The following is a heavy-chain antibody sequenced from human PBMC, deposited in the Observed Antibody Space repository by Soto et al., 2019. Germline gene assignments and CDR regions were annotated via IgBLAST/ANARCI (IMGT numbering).Heavy chain of an antibody. CDR3: ARHTGTTARYYYYMDV. Sequence: PGESLKISCKGSGYSFTSYWIGWVRQMPGKGLEWMGIIYPGDSDTRYSPSFQGQVTISADKSISTAYLQWSSLKASDTAMYYCARHTGTTARYYYYMDVWGKGTTVTVSS. CDR1: GYSFTSYW. V-gene: IGHV5-51*01. CDR2: IYPGDSDT. J-gene: IGHJ6*03. D-gene: IGHD4-17*01.